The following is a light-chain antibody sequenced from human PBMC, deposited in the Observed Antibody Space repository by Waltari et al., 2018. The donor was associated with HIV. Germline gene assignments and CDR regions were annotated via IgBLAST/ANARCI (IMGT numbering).Light chain of an antibody. V-gene: IGLV2-23*02. J-gene: IGLJ2*01. CDR3: CSYAGSSIVV. CDR2: EVS. CDR1: SSAVGSYNL. Sequence: QSALTQPASVSGSPGQSITISCTGTSSAVGSYNLVSWYQQHPGKAPKRMIYEVSKRPSGVSNRFSGSKSGNTASLTISGLQAEDEADYYCCSYAGSSIVVFGGGTKLTVL.